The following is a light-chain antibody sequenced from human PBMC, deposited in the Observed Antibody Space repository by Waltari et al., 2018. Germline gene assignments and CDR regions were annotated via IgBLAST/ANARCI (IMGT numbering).Light chain of an antibody. CDR1: KLGDXN. V-gene: IGLV3-1*01. CDR2: QDN. J-gene: IGLJ2*01. CDR3: QAWDSSTVV. Sequence: SYELTQPPSVSVSPGQTASITCSGDKLGDXNACWYQQKPGQSPVLVIYQDNTRPSGFPGRFAGSDSGNTPTLTISGTQAMDEADYCCQAWDSSTVVFGGGTKLTVL.